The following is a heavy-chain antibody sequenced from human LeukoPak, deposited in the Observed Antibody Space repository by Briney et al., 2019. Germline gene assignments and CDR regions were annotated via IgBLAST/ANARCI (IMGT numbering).Heavy chain of an antibody. D-gene: IGHD1-26*01. Sequence: GGSLRLSCAASGFTFTTYWMSWVRQAPGKRLEWVANIKQDGSEKYYVDSVKGRFTISRDNAKNSLYLQMNSLRTEDTAVYYCAREASGNYGSNYWGQGTLVTVSS. V-gene: IGHV3-7*01. J-gene: IGHJ4*02. CDR3: AREASGNYGSNY. CDR2: IKQDGSEK. CDR1: GFTFTTYW.